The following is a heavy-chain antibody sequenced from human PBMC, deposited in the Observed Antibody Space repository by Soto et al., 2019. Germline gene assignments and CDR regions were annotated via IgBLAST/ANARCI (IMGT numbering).Heavy chain of an antibody. CDR1: NASISSYY. V-gene: IGHV4-59*01. J-gene: IGHJ6*01. CDR2: MAPSGSS. D-gene: IGHD2-21*01. CDR3: ARDGNDVNGIHDYYGMDV. Sequence: QVRLQESGPGLVKPSETLSLTCTVSNASISSYYWSWIRQPPGKRLEWIGYMAPSGSSKYNPSLAGRVTITVDTADNQFALKLTSVTAADTAVYYCARDGNDVNGIHDYYGMDVWGRGTTVTVSA.